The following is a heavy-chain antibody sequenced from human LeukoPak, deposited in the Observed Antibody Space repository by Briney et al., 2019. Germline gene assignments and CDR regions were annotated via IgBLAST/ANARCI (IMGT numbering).Heavy chain of an antibody. J-gene: IGHJ4*02. D-gene: IGHD5-24*01. Sequence: SVKVSCKASGGTFSSYAISWVRQAPGQGLEWMGGIIPIFGTANYAQKFQGRVTITADEATSTAYMELSSLRSEDTAVYYCAREVREMATIYFDYWGQGTLVTVSS. CDR2: IIPIFGTA. CDR3: AREVREMATIYFDY. V-gene: IGHV1-69*13. CDR1: GGTFSSYA.